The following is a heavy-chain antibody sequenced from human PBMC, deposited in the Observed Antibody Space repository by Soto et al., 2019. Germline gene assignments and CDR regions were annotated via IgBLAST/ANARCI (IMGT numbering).Heavy chain of an antibody. CDR1: GFTFDDYA. V-gene: IGHV3-9*01. Sequence: PGGSLRLSCAASGFTFDDYAMHWVRQAPGKGLEWVSGISWNSGSIGYADSVKGRFTISRDNAKNSLYLQMNSLRAEDTALYYCAKDREYDSSGYYYGTDAFDIWGQGTMVTV. CDR3: AKDREYDSSGYYYGTDAFDI. CDR2: ISWNSGSI. D-gene: IGHD3-22*01. J-gene: IGHJ3*02.